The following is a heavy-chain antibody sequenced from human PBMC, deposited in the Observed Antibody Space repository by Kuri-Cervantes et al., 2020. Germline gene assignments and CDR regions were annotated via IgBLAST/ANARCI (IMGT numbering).Heavy chain of an antibody. Sequence: SETLSLTCAVSGYSISSGFYWGWIRQPPGKGLEWIGSIYGSGSTSYNASLQSRITISVDTSKNQFSLKLNSVTAADTAVYYCARSLAAGRNWFDPWGQGTLVTVSS. J-gene: IGHJ5*02. CDR1: GYSISSGFY. CDR3: ARSLAAGRNWFDP. D-gene: IGHD6-6*01. V-gene: IGHV4-38-2*01. CDR2: IYGSGST.